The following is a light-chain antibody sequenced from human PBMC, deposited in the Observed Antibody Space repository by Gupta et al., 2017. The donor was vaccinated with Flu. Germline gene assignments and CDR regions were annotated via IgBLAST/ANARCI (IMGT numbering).Light chain of an antibody. V-gene: IGLV1-44*01. CDR2: GNN. CDR3: AAWDDSLNGHYV. Sequence: VTISSSGSSSNIGSNNVNCYQQVPGMAPTLLLYGNNQRPSGVPDRFSVSKSGTSASLAINRLPSEDEADYYCAAWDDSLNGHYVFGTGTKVTVL. CDR1: SSNIGSNN. J-gene: IGLJ1*01.